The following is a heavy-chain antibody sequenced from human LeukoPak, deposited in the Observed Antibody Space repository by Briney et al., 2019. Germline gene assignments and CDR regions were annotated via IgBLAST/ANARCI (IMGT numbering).Heavy chain of an antibody. CDR3: ARHLSGECTTDCYSPDAYDL. CDR1: GYSVSKTY. Sequence: GGSLRLSCAASGYSVSKTYMTWVRQAPGKGLEWVSTIHIDARTYYADSVKGRFTLSRDYSKNTLFLQMNSLRAEDTALYYCARHLSGECTTDCYSPDAYDLWGQGTMVTVSS. D-gene: IGHD2-21*02. V-gene: IGHV3-53*01. CDR2: IHIDART. J-gene: IGHJ3*01.